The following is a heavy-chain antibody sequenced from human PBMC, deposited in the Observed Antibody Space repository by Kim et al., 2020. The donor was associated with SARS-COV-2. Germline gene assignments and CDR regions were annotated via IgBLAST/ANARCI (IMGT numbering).Heavy chain of an antibody. Sequence: GGSLRLSCAASGFTFSSYGMHWVRQAPGKGLEWVAVISYDGSNKYYADSVKGRFTISRDNSKNTLYLQMNSLRAEDTAVYYCAKDGYEMATKGLYYWGQG. J-gene: IGHJ4*02. CDR1: GFTFSSYG. D-gene: IGHD5-12*01. CDR2: ISYDGSNK. CDR3: AKDGYEMATKGLYY. V-gene: IGHV3-30*18.